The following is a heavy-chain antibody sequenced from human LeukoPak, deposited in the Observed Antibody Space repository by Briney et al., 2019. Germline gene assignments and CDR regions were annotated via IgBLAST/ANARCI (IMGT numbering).Heavy chain of an antibody. Sequence: GGSLRLSCAASGFTFSSYAMSWVRQAPGKGLEWVSSISGGAGSTSYADSVKGRFIISRDNSKNSLYLQMDSLRADDTAVYYCAKDRYTSGWSSDYWGQGTLVTVSS. V-gene: IGHV3-23*01. CDR1: GFTFSSYA. CDR3: AKDRYTSGWSSDY. CDR2: ISGGAGST. J-gene: IGHJ4*02. D-gene: IGHD6-19*01.